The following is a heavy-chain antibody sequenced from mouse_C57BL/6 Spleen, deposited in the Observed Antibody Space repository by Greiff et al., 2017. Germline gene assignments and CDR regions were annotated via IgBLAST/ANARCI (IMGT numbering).Heavy chain of an antibody. CDR2: IYPGDGDT. D-gene: IGHD1-1*01. V-gene: IGHV1-82*01. CDR3: ARPDYYGSSPYAMDY. J-gene: IGHJ4*01. Sequence: QVQLKESGPELVKPGASVKISCKASGYAFSSSWMNWVKQRPGKGLEWIGRIYPGDGDTNYNGKFKGKATLTADKSSSTAYMQLSSLTSEDSAVYFCARPDYYGSSPYAMDYWGQGTSVTVSS. CDR1: GYAFSSSW.